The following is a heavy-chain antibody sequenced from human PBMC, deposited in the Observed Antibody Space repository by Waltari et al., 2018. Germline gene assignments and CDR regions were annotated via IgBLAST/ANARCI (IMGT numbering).Heavy chain of an antibody. CDR2: IKSKTDGGTT. CDR3: TTEEGSGSRYYYGMDV. CDR1: GFTFSNAW. V-gene: IGHV3-15*01. J-gene: IGHJ6*02. Sequence: EVQLVESGGGLVKPGGSLRLSCAASGFTFSNAWMSWVRQAPGRGLEWVGRIKSKTDGGTTDYAAPVKGRVTTSRDDSKNTLYLQMNSLKTEDTAVYYCTTEEGSGSRYYYGMDVWGQGTTVTVSS. D-gene: IGHD3-10*01.